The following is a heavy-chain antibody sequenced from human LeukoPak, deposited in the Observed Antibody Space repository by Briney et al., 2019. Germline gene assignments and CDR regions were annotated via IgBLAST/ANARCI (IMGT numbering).Heavy chain of an antibody. D-gene: IGHD6-19*01. CDR1: GDTFTTDY. V-gene: IGHV1-46*01. CDR2: SNPSGGST. CDR3: AREDGYSSGWYGY. Sequence: ASVKVSCKASGDTFTTDYIHWVRQGPGQGPEWMGVSNPSGGSTTNAQKFQGRVTMTRDTSTSTVYMELSSLRSEDTAVYYCAREDGYSSGWYGYWGQGTLVTVSS. J-gene: IGHJ4*02.